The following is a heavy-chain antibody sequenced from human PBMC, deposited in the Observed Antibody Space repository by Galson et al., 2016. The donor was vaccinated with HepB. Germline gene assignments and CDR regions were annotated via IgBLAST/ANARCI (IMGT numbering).Heavy chain of an antibody. CDR3: ARDGGGMTTVTTALWYFDL. CDR1: GFSVSSDY. J-gene: IGHJ2*01. Sequence: SLRLSCAASGFSVSSDYMSWVRQAPGKGPEWVAVMYSGGFTYYAEAVRGRFTISRDNSKNTLYLQMDSLSGEDTAVYYCARDGGGMTTVTTALWYFDLWGRGTLVTVSS. CDR2: MYSGGFT. D-gene: IGHD4-17*01. V-gene: IGHV3-53*01.